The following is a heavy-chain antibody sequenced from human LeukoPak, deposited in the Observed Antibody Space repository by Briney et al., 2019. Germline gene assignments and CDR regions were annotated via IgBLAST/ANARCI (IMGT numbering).Heavy chain of an antibody. CDR2: INPNSGGT. V-gene: IGHV1-2*02. CDR3: ASSLYSGYDYGGLDY. CDR1: GYTFTGYY. Sequence: ASVKVSCKASGYTFTGYYMHWVRQAPGQGLEWIGWINPNSGGTNYAQKFQGRVTMTRDTSISTAYMELSRLRSDDTAVYYCASSLYSGYDYGGLDYWGQGTLVTVSS. J-gene: IGHJ4*02. D-gene: IGHD5-12*01.